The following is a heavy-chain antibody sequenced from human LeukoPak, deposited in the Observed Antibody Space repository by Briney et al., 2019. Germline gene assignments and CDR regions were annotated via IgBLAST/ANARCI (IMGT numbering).Heavy chain of an antibody. CDR3: AKEGSPYDDAFDI. V-gene: IGHV4-39*07. D-gene: IGHD2-8*01. J-gene: IGHJ3*02. Sequence: SETLSLTCTVSGGSITSSSYYWGWIRQPPGNGLEWIGSIYYSGSTYYNPSLKSRVTISVDTSKNQFSLKLSSVTAADTAVYYCAKEGSPYDDAFDIWGQGTMVTVSS. CDR1: GGSITSSSYY. CDR2: IYYSGST.